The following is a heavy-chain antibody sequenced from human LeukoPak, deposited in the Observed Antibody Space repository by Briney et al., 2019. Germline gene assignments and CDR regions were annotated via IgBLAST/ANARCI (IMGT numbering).Heavy chain of an antibody. Sequence: SGGSLRLSCAASGFTFTSYGMHWVRLAPGKGLEWVAHISYDGSDKYYGDSVKGRFTISRDNSKNTLNLQMSSLRAEDTAVYYCAKGPDSGSYLYYFDYWGQGTLVTVSS. CDR2: ISYDGSDK. CDR3: AKGPDSGSYLYYFDY. V-gene: IGHV3-30*18. CDR1: GFTFTSYG. J-gene: IGHJ4*02. D-gene: IGHD1-26*01.